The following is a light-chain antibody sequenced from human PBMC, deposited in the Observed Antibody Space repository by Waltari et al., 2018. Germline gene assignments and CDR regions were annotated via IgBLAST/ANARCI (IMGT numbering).Light chain of an antibody. V-gene: IGLV2-23*02. J-gene: IGLJ1*01. CDR2: EIN. Sequence: HSALTQPASVSGSPGQSITISCTRSDNDVGRYTLVSRYQPHPGKAPKPIIYEINKRPSGVSNRFSGSKSGNTASLTISGLQIEDEADYHCCSYAGSDTFHYVFGSGTQVTVL. CDR1: DNDVGRYTL. CDR3: CSYAGSDTFHYV.